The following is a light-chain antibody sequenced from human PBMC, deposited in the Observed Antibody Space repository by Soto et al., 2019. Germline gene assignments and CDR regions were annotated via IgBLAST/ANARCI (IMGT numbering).Light chain of an antibody. CDR3: TSYVGSNIWV. Sequence: QSVLTQPPSASGSPGQSVTISCTGTSSDVGAYKYVSWYQQYPGKAPKLMIYEVSMRPSGVPDRFSGSKSGNTASLTVSGLQAEDEPDYYCTSYVGSNIWVFGGGTKLTVL. CDR1: SSDVGAYKY. CDR2: EVS. J-gene: IGLJ3*02. V-gene: IGLV2-8*01.